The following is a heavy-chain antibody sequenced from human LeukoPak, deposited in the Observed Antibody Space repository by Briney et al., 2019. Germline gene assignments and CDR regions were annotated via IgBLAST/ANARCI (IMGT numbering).Heavy chain of an antibody. V-gene: IGHV3-13*01. CDR2: IGTAGDT. D-gene: IGHD1-26*01. CDR1: GFTFSSYD. J-gene: IGHJ4*02. CDR3: ARGEVGGFDY. Sequence: GGSLRLSCAASGFTFSSYDMHWVRQATGKGLEWVPAIGTAGDTYYPGSVKGRFTISRENAKNSLYLQMNSPRAGDTAVYYCARGEVGGFDYWGQGTLVTVSS.